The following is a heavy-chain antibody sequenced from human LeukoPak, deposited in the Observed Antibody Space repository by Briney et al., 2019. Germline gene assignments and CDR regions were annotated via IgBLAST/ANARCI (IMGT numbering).Heavy chain of an antibody. CDR3: AREKETLLSITMVRGLIRRHYYMDV. D-gene: IGHD3-10*01. J-gene: IGHJ6*03. V-gene: IGHV3-7*01. Sequence: GGSLRLSCAASGFTFSSYAMSWVRQAPGKGLEWVANIKQDGSEKYYVDSVKGRFTISRDNAKNSLYLQMNSLRAEDTAVYYCAREKETLLSITMVRGLIRRHYYMDVWGKGTTVTISS. CDR2: IKQDGSEK. CDR1: GFTFSSYA.